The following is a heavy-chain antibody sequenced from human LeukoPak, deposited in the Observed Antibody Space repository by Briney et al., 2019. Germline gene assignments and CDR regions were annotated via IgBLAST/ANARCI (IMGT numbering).Heavy chain of an antibody. CDR1: GYSFTSYW. V-gene: IGHV5-51*01. J-gene: IGHJ4*02. D-gene: IGHD3-9*01. CDR2: IYPGDSDT. CDR3: ARVPDILTGYYPFDY. Sequence: GESLKISCKGCGYSFTSYWIGWVRQMPGKGMEWMGIIYPGDSDTRYSPSFQGQVTISADKSISTAYLQWSRLKASDTAMYYCARVPDILTGYYPFDYWGQGTLVIVSS.